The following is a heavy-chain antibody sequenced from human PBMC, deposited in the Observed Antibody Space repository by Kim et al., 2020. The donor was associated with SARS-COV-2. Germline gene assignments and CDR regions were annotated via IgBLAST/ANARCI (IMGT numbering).Heavy chain of an antibody. J-gene: IGHJ4*02. CDR2: ISYDGSNK. V-gene: IGHV3-30-3*01. CDR1: GFTFSSYA. D-gene: IGHD3-10*01. CDR3: ARDAGAMLDY. Sequence: GGSLRLSCAASGFTFSSYAMHWVRQAPGKGLEWVAVISYDGSNKYYADSVKGRFTISRDNSKNTLYLQMNSLRAEDTAVYYCARDAGAMLDYWGQGTLVTVSS.